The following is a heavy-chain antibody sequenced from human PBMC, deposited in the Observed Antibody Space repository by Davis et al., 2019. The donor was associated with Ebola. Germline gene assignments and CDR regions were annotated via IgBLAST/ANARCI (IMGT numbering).Heavy chain of an antibody. Sequence: GGSLRLSCAASGFTFSSYSMNWVRQAPGKGLEWVSFISSSSSYIYYADSVKGRFTISRDNAKNSLYLQMNSLRAEDTAVYYCAKFSRAGDSVWGQGTLVTVSS. D-gene: IGHD6-13*01. CDR3: AKFSRAGDSV. J-gene: IGHJ4*02. CDR2: ISSSSSYI. CDR1: GFTFSSYS. V-gene: IGHV3-21*04.